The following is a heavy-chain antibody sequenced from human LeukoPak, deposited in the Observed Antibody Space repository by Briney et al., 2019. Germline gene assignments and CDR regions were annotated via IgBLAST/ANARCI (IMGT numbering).Heavy chain of an antibody. J-gene: IGHJ6*02. Sequence: SETLSLTCTVSGGSISSYYWSWIRQPPGKGLEWIGYIYYSGSTNYNPSLKSRVTISVDTSKNQFSLKLSSVTAADTAVYYCARDYFYYDSSGYRAGHYYYGMDVWGQGTTVTVSS. CDR2: IYYSGST. CDR3: ARDYFYYDSSGYRAGHYYYGMDV. CDR1: GGSISSYY. D-gene: IGHD3-22*01. V-gene: IGHV4-59*08.